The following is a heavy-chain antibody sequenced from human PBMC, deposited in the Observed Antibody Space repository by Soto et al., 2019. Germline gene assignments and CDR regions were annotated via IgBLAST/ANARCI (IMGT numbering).Heavy chain of an antibody. Sequence: QVQLQESGPGLVKPSGTLSLTCAVSGGSISSSNWWSWVRQPPGKGLEWIGEIYHSGSTNYNPSPTRQVXXSXDXXKNQSSLKLSPVTAADPAVYYCARRRGGRPHWFGPGGQGTLVTVSS. CDR3: ARRRGGRPHWFGP. D-gene: IGHD6-6*01. V-gene: IGHV4-4*02. CDR2: IYHSGST. J-gene: IGHJ5*02. CDR1: GGSISSSNW.